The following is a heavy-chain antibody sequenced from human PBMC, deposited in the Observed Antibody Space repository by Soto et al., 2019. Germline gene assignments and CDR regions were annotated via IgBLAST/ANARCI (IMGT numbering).Heavy chain of an antibody. CDR3: AREGPAPYYYYGMDV. J-gene: IGHJ6*02. CDR2: ISAYNGNT. CDR1: GYSFTTYG. V-gene: IGHV1-18*01. Sequence: ASVKVSCKTSGYSFTTYGISWVRQAPGQGLEWMGWISAYNGNTNYAQKLQGRVTMTTDTSTSTAYMELRSPRSDDTAVYYCAREGPAPYYYYGMDVWGQGSTVTVSS.